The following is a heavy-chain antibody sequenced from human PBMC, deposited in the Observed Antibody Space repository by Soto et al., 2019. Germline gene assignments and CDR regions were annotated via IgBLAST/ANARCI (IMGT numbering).Heavy chain of an antibody. CDR2: ISYDGSNK. Sequence: HPGGSLRLSCAASGFTFSSYAMHWVRQAPGKGLEWVAVISYDGSNKYYADSVKGRFTISRDNSKNTLYLQMNSLRAEDTAVYYCARDRRPAHSYGMDVWGQGTTVTVSS. D-gene: IGHD6-6*01. CDR3: ARDRRPAHSYGMDV. CDR1: GFTFSSYA. V-gene: IGHV3-30-3*01. J-gene: IGHJ6*02.